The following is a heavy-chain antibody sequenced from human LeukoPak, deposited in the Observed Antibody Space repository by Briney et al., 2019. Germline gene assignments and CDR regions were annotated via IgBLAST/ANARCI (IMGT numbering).Heavy chain of an antibody. D-gene: IGHD3-22*01. CDR1: GYTFTSYY. V-gene: IGHV1-2*02. Sequence: ASVKVSCKASGYTFTSYYMHWVRQAPGQGLEWMGWINPNSGGTNYAQKFQGRVTMTRDTSISTAYMELSRLRSDDTAVYYCASSPYYYDSSGYSAEYFQHWGQGTPVTVSS. CDR2: INPNSGGT. CDR3: ASSPYYYDSSGYSAEYFQH. J-gene: IGHJ1*01.